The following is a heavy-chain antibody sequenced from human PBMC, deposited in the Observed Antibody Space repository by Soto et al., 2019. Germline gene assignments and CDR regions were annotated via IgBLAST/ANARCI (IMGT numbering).Heavy chain of an antibody. J-gene: IGHJ4*02. D-gene: IGHD3-10*01. CDR2: INAGNGNT. CDR3: ARDFSWFGELIASDY. V-gene: IGHV1-3*01. Sequence: QVQLVQSGAEVKKPGASVKVSCKASGYTFTSYAMHWVRQAPGQRLEWMGWINAGNGNTKYSQQFQGRVTITRDTSASTAYMELCSLRSEDTAVYYCARDFSWFGELIASDYWGQGTLVTVSS. CDR1: GYTFTSYA.